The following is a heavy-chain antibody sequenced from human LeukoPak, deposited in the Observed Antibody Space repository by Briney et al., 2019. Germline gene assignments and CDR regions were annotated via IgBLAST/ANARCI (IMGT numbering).Heavy chain of an antibody. D-gene: IGHD4-11*01. J-gene: IGHJ4*02. CDR3: ARGRNYSNYEPFDY. Sequence: SDTLSLTCPVYGGSFSGYYWSGIGQPPGKGREGIGEINHSGSTNYNPSLKSRVTISVDTSKNQFSLKLSSVTAADTAVYYCARGRNYSNYEPFDYWGQGTLVTVSS. CDR2: INHSGST. CDR1: GGSFSGYY. V-gene: IGHV4-34*01.